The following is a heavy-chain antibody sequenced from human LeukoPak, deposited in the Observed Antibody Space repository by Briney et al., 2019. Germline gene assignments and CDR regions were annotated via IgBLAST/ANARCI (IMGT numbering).Heavy chain of an antibody. V-gene: IGHV1-18*01. D-gene: IGHD1-26*01. CDR2: ISAYNGKT. Sequence: ASVKVSCKASGFSLSSYGFSWVRHAPAQGREWMGWISAYNGKTNYAQKFQGRVTMTTDTSTTTVYMDLRSLRSDDTAVYFCAGGGALTSFDSWGQGTLITASS. CDR3: AGGGALTSFDS. CDR1: GFSLSSYG. J-gene: IGHJ4*02.